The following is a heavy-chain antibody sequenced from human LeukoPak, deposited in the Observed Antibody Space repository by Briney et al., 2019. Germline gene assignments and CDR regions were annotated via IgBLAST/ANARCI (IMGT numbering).Heavy chain of an antibody. V-gene: IGHV3-30*04. J-gene: IGHJ4*02. CDR3: AGPRNYSPFDY. Sequence: GGSLRLSCAASGFTFSSYEMNWVRQAPGKGLEWVAVISDDGTNKHYADSAKGRFTISRDNSKDTLYLQMNSLRPEDTAVYYCAGPRNYSPFDYWGQGTLVTVSS. D-gene: IGHD5-18*01. CDR1: GFTFSSYE. CDR2: ISDDGTNK.